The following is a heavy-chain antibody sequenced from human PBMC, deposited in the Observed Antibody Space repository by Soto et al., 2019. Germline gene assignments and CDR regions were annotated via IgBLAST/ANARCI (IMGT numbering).Heavy chain of an antibody. V-gene: IGHV3-30-3*01. CDR3: VRGPGHGAFAI. CDR1: GSTFSSYD. CDR2: ISPDGNNA. Sequence: QVQLVESGGDVVQPGRSLRLSCAASGSTFSSYDIHWVRQAPGKGLEWVAHISPDGNNAYFADSVKGRFTISRDNARNTVYLQVSSLRPEDTAVYLCVRGPGHGAFAILGQGTLVPVSS. J-gene: IGHJ3*02.